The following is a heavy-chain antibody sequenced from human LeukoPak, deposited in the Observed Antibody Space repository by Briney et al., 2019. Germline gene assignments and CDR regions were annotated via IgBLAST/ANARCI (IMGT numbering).Heavy chain of an antibody. D-gene: IGHD3-10*02. CDR2: IGSDNKP. J-gene: IGHJ6*02. V-gene: IGHV3-23*05. CDR1: GFSFTDYP. CDR3: AGDLHYYVAMDV. Sequence: GGSLRLSCATSGFSFTDYPMNWVRQAPGKGLEWVSSIGSDNKPHYSESVKGRFAISRDNSKSMLFLQLNSLRAEDTALYYCAGDLHYYVAMDVWGQGTTVTVSS.